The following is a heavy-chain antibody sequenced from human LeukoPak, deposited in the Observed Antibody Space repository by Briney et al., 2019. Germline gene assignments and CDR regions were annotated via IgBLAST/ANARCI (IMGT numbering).Heavy chain of an antibody. V-gene: IGHV3-33*01. CDR2: IWYDGNDK. CDR1: GFTFSAYG. CDR3: ARETYYGSDYYFDY. D-gene: IGHD3-10*01. J-gene: IGHJ4*02. Sequence: PGRSLRLSCAASGFTFSAYGMHWVHQAPGMGLEWVATIWYDGNDKTYADSVKGRFTISRDNAKNTLYLQMNSLRAEDTAVYYCARETYYGSDYYFDYWGQGTLVTVSS.